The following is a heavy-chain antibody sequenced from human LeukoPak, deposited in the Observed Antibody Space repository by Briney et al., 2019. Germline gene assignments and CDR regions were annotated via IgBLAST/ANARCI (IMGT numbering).Heavy chain of an antibody. Sequence: PSETLSLTCTVSGGSISSGSYHWTWIRQPAEKGLEWIGRIYSSGSTNYNPSLKSRVTISVDTSKNQFSLKVSSVTAADTAVYYCARQVVAAATTFDYWGQGTLVTVSS. CDR3: ARQVVAAATTFDY. J-gene: IGHJ4*02. CDR1: GGSISSGSYH. CDR2: IYSSGST. D-gene: IGHD2-15*01. V-gene: IGHV4-61*02.